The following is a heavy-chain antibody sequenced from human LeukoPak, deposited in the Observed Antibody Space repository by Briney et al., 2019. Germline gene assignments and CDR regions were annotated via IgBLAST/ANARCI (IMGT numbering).Heavy chain of an antibody. CDR3: AKEVRYRDAFDI. V-gene: IGHV3-30*18. D-gene: IGHD3-10*01. CDR2: ISYDGSNK. Sequence: GGSLRLSCAASGFTFSSYGMHWVRQAPGKGLEWVAVISYDGSNKYYADSVKGRFTISRDNSKNTLYLQMNSLRAEDTAAYYCAKEVRYRDAFDIWGQGTMVTVSS. J-gene: IGHJ3*02. CDR1: GFTFSSYG.